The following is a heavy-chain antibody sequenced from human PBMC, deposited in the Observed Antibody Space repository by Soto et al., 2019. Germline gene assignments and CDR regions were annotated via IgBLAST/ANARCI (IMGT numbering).Heavy chain of an antibody. CDR1: GYTFTNYA. Sequence: QVRLVQSGAEVKKPGASVKVSCKASGYTFTNYAITWVRQAPGQGLEWMGWISGYGRNTHYAQTLQGRVTMTTDTSTSTAYMDLKSLRFDDTAVYYCGRGVTGNPNLILWGQGTLVTVSS. J-gene: IGHJ4*02. CDR2: ISGYGRNT. V-gene: IGHV1-18*01. D-gene: IGHD2-21*02. CDR3: GRGVTGNPNLIL.